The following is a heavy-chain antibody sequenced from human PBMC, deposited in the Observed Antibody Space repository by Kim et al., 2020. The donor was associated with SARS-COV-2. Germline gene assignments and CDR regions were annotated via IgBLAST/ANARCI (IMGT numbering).Heavy chain of an antibody. D-gene: IGHD6-13*01. CDR3: STSSGYSSSWYLGLYYYGMDV. V-gene: IGHV1-8*01. Sequence: ASVKVSCKASGYTFTSYDINWVRQATGQGLEWMGWMNPNSGNTGYAQKFQGRVTMTRNTSISTAYMELSSLRSEDTAVYYCSTSSGYSSSWYLGLYYYGMDVWGQGTTVTVSS. CDR2: MNPNSGNT. J-gene: IGHJ6*02. CDR1: GYTFTSYD.